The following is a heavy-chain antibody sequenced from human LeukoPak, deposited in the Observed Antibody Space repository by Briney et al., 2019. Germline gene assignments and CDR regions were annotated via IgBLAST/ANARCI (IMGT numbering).Heavy chain of an antibody. D-gene: IGHD6-13*01. CDR3: ARVYSSSWYRLFDY. Sequence: ASVKVSCKASGYTFTSYAMNWVRQAPGQGLEWMGWISAYNGNTNYAQKLQGRVTMTTDTSTSTAYMELRSLRSDDTAVYYCARVYSSSWYRLFDYWGQGTLVTVSS. J-gene: IGHJ4*02. CDR1: GYTFTSYA. V-gene: IGHV1-18*01. CDR2: ISAYNGNT.